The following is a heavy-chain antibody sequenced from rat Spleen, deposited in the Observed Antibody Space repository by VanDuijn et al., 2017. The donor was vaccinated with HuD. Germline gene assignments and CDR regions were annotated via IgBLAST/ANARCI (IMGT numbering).Heavy chain of an antibody. CDR1: GFTFSNYY. Sequence: EVQLVESGGGLVQPGRSMKLSCAASGFTFSNYYMAWVRQAPKKGLEWVATISYDGSSTYYRDSVKGRFTISRDNAKSSLYLQMDSLRSEDTATYYCTTTTTFDYWGQGVMVTVSS. CDR3: TTTTTFDY. CDR2: ISYDGSST. D-gene: IGHD1-10*01. J-gene: IGHJ2*01. V-gene: IGHV5-20*01.